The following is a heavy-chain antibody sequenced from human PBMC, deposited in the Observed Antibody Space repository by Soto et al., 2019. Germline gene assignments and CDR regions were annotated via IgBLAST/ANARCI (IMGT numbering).Heavy chain of an antibody. J-gene: IGHJ4*02. CDR1: GFTFSSYA. D-gene: IGHD1-26*01. CDR3: AKDPKWEPPEIDY. CDR2: ISGSGGST. V-gene: IGHV3-23*01. Sequence: GGSLRLSCAASGFTFSSYAMSWVRQAPGRGLEWASAISGSGGSTYYADSVKGRFTISRDNSKNTLYLQMNSLRAEDTAVYYCAKDPKWEPPEIDYWGQGTLVTVSS.